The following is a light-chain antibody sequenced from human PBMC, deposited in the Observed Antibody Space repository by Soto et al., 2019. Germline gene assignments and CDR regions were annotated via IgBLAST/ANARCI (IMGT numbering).Light chain of an antibody. J-gene: IGKJ2*01. CDR2: AAS. Sequence: DIQMTQSPSSLSASVGDRVTITCRASQSISNYLNWYQQKPGKAPKFLIYAASSLQSGVPSRFSGSGSGTDFTLTISRLQPEDFAIYYCQQTYSTPYTFGQGTKLEIK. CDR3: QQTYSTPYT. V-gene: IGKV1-39*01. CDR1: QSISNY.